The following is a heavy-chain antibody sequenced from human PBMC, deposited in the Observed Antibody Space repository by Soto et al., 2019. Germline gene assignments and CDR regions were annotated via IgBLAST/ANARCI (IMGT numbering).Heavy chain of an antibody. CDR1: GFTFSSYA. V-gene: IGHV3-23*01. J-gene: IGHJ6*02. CDR3: AKESGYDGYYYYGMDV. Sequence: QPGGSLRLSCAASGFTFSSYAMSWVRHAPGKGLEWVSAISGSGGSTYYADSVKGRFTISRDNSKNTLYLQMNSLRAEDTAVYYCAKESGYDGYYYYGMDVWGQGTTVTVSS. D-gene: IGHD5-12*01. CDR2: ISGSGGST.